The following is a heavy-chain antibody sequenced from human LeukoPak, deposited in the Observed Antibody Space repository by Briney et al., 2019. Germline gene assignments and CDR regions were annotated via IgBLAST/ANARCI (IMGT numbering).Heavy chain of an antibody. CDR3: ATTGKTGTVDY. D-gene: IGHD1-1*01. V-gene: IGHV3-48*02. CDR1: GFSVSSFS. CDR2: ITWSNNI. J-gene: IGHJ4*02. Sequence: GGSLRLSWAASGFSVSSFSMNWVRQAPGKGLEWVSHITWSNNIYYADSVKGRSTISRDSAKNSLFLQMNSLRDEDTAVYYCATTGKTGTVDYWGQGTLVTVSS.